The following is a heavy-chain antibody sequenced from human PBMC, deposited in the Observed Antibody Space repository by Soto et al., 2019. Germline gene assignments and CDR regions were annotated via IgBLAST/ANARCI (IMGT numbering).Heavy chain of an antibody. Sequence: GASVKVSCKASGGTFSSYAISWVRQAHGQGLEWMGGIIPIFGTANYAQKFQGRVTITADESTSTAYMELSSLRSEDTAVYYCARVVEVVDTANGYWGQGTLVTVSS. CDR2: IIPIFGTA. CDR3: ARVVEVVDTANGY. J-gene: IGHJ4*02. D-gene: IGHD5-18*01. V-gene: IGHV1-69*13. CDR1: GGTFSSYA.